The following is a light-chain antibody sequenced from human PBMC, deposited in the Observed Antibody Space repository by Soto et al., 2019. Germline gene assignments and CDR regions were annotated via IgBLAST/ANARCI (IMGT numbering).Light chain of an antibody. CDR2: GAS. CDR1: QSVSSSY. Sequence: LTQSPSTRPFPHRQRPTLSCRATQSVSSSYLAWYQQKPGQVPRLLIYGASSRATGIPDRFSGSGSGTDFTLTISRLEPEDFAAYYCQQYSSSSQTFGQGTKVDIK. V-gene: IGKV3-20*01. CDR3: QQYSSSSQT. J-gene: IGKJ1*01.